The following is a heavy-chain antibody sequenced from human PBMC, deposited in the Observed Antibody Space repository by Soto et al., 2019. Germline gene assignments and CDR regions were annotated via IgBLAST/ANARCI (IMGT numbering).Heavy chain of an antibody. V-gene: IGHV1-8*01. CDR2: MNPNSGNT. J-gene: IGHJ3*02. D-gene: IGHD3-3*01. CDR3: ARGQSVLDFWSGSSGGAFDI. CDR1: GYTFTSYD. Sequence: QVQLVQSGAEVKKPGASVKVSCKASGYTFTSYDINWVRQATGQGLEWMGWMNPNSGNTGYAQKFQGRVTMTRNTSISTAYMELSSLRSEDTAVYYCARGQSVLDFWSGSSGGAFDIWGQGTMVTVSS.